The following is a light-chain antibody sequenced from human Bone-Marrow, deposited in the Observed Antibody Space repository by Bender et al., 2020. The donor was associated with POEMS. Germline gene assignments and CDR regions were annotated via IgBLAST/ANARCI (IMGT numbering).Light chain of an antibody. J-gene: IGLJ1*01. V-gene: IGLV3-21*02. CDR1: DTGVKG. Sequence: SYVLTQPPSVSVAPGQTARIPCGGSDTGVKGVHWYQQKSGQAPVLVIFDDNDRPLGIPERFSGSNSGNTAILTISRVEVGDEADYYCQVWDASGHDPVYVFGAGTHVAVL. CDR2: DDN. CDR3: QVWDASGHDPVYV.